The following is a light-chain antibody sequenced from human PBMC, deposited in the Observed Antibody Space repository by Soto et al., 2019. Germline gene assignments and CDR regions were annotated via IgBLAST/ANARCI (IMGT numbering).Light chain of an antibody. CDR1: QSITGW. CDR3: QQYDSAPTT. CDR2: KAS. J-gene: IGKJ1*01. V-gene: IGKV1-5*03. Sequence: NKMNERPSTLASTVGDRVTNTCRASQSITGWLAWYQQKPGKAPKLLIYKASSLESGVPARFSGSGSGTVFTLTTSRLDPEDFAVYCCQQYDSAPTTFGQGTKVDIK.